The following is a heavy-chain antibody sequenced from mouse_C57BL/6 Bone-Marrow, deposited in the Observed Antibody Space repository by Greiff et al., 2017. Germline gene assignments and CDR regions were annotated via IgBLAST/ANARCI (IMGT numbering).Heavy chain of an antibody. D-gene: IGHD1-1*02. CDR3: APGVDTLDY. Sequence: VQLQQSGAELARPGASVKMSCKASGYTFTSYTMHWVKQRPGQGLEWIGYINPSSGDTKYNQKFKDKATLTADKSSSTAYMQLSSLTSEDSAVYCCAPGVDTLDYWGQGTTITVST. CDR1: GYTFTSYT. J-gene: IGHJ2*01. CDR2: INPSSGDT. V-gene: IGHV1-4*01.